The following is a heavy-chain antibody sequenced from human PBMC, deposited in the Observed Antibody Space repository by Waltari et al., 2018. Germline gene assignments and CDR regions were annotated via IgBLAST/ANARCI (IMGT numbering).Heavy chain of an antibody. CDR3: ARGLSSAFDI. CDR2: IKQDGSYK. Sequence: EVQLVESGGGLVQPGGSLRLSCAASGFTFRSYWMNWVRQAPGKGLEWVANIKQDGSYKYDVDSVKGRFTISRDNAKNSLYLQMNSLRAEDTAVYYCARGLSSAFDIWGQGTMVTVSS. J-gene: IGHJ3*02. CDR1: GFTFRSYW. V-gene: IGHV3-7*01.